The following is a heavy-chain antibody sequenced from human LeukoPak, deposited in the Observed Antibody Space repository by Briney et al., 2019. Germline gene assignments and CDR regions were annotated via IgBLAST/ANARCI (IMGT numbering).Heavy chain of an antibody. Sequence: GGSLRLSCAASGFTFSTRAINWVRQAPGKGLEWVSAISGSGSKTFYADSVKGRFTISRDNPKNTLYLQMNSLRPEDTAVYYCVKEPRGYSFSFDIWGQGTMVTVSS. CDR2: ISGSGSKT. D-gene: IGHD5-18*01. CDR3: VKEPRGYSFSFDI. J-gene: IGHJ3*02. V-gene: IGHV3-23*01. CDR1: GFTFSTRA.